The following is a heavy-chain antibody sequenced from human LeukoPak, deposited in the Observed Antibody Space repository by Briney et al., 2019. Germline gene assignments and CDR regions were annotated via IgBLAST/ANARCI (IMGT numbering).Heavy chain of an antibody. CDR3: ARDETNCSSTSCYPSNWFDP. V-gene: IGHV1-46*01. Sequence: ASVKVSRKASGYTFTSYYMHWVRQAPGQGLEWMGIINPSGGSTSYAQKFQGRVTMTRDTSTSTVYMELSSLRSEDTAVYYCARDETNCSSTSCYPSNWFDPWGQGTLVTVSS. J-gene: IGHJ5*02. CDR2: INPSGGST. D-gene: IGHD2-2*01. CDR1: GYTFTSYY.